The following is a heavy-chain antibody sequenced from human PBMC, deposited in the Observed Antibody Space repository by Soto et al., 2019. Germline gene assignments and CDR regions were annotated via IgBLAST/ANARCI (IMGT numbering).Heavy chain of an antibody. CDR3: ANSNFVWYYFDY. J-gene: IGHJ4*02. Sequence: QVHLVESGGGVVQPGRSLRLYCAASGFTFSGFALHWVRQAPGKGLEWVSVISYDGSNKYYADSVKGRFTITRDNSKNTLYLQMNSLRVEETAVYYCANSNFVWYYFDYWGQGTLVTVSS. V-gene: IGHV3-30-3*01. CDR2: ISYDGSNK. D-gene: IGHD4-4*01. CDR1: GFTFSGFA.